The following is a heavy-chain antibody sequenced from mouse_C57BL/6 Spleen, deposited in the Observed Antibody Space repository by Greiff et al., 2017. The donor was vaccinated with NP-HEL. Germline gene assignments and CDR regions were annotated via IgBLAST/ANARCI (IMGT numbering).Heavy chain of an antibody. CDR2: IDPENGDT. D-gene: IGHD1-1*01. J-gene: IGHJ1*03. CDR3: TTSYAWYFDV. Sequence: EVHLVESGAELVRPGASVKLSCTASGFNIKDDYMHWVKQRPEQGLEWIGWIDPENGDTEYASKFQGKATITADTSSNTAYLQLSSLTSEDTAVYYCTTSYAWYFDVWGTGTTVTVSS. CDR1: GFNIKDDY. V-gene: IGHV14-4*01.